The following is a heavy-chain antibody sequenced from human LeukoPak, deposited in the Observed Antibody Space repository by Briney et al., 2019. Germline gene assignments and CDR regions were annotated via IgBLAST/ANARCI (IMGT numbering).Heavy chain of an antibody. CDR1: GGSFSGYY. Sequence: SETLSLTCAVYGGSFSGYYWSWIRQPPGKGLEWIGEINHSGSTNYNPSLKSRVTISVDTSKNQFPLKLSSVTAADTAVYYCARHIDYDILTGSRYFDYWGQGTLVTVSS. V-gene: IGHV4-34*01. CDR2: INHSGST. D-gene: IGHD3-9*01. CDR3: ARHIDYDILTGSRYFDY. J-gene: IGHJ4*02.